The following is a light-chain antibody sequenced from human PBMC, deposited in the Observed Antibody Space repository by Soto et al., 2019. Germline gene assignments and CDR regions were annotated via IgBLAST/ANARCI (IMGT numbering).Light chain of an antibody. J-gene: IGLJ2*01. V-gene: IGLV2-23*01. CDR1: SSDVGNYNL. Sequence: HSVLTQPASVSGSPGQSITISCTGTSSDVGNYNLVSWYQQYPGKAPKLMIYEGGKRPSGVSNRFSGSKSGNMASLTISGLQAEDEADYYCCSFALRSTLIFGGGTKVTVL. CDR2: EGG. CDR3: CSFALRSTLI.